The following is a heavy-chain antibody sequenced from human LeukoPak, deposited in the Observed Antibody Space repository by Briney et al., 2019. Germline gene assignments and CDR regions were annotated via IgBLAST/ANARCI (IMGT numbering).Heavy chain of an antibody. V-gene: IGHV4-59*01. Sequence: SGTLSLTCTVSGGSISSYYWSWIRQPPGKGLEWIGYIYYSGSTNYNPSLKSRVTISVDTSKNQFSLKLSSVTAADTAVYYCARTRQWLSDAFDIWGQGTMVTVSS. CDR1: GGSISSYY. D-gene: IGHD6-19*01. CDR3: ARTRQWLSDAFDI. J-gene: IGHJ3*02. CDR2: IYYSGST.